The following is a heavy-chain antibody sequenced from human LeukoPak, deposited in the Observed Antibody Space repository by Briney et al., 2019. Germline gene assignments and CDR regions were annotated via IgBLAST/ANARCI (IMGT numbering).Heavy chain of an antibody. CDR2: MYHSGST. CDR1: GYSISSGYY. V-gene: IGHV4-38-2*01. D-gene: IGHD1-14*01. CDR3: ARARGIGTGGQYYFDY. Sequence: KPSETLSLTCAVSGYSISSGYYWGWIRQPPGKGPEWIGSMYHSGSTYYNPSLKSRVTISVDTSKNQFSLKLSSVTAADTAVYYCARARGIGTGGQYYFDYWGQGTLVTVSS. J-gene: IGHJ4*02.